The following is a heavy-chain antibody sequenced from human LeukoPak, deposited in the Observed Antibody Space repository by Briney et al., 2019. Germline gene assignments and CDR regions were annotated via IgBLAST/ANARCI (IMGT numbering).Heavy chain of an antibody. V-gene: IGHV3-74*01. J-gene: IGHJ4*02. Sequence: GGSLRLSCAASGFTFSNYWVHWVRQAPGKGLVWVSRINTDGRSISYADSVKGRFTISRDNAKNTLYLQMNSLRAEDTAVYYCAKDLGRYRNNYFDYWGQGTLVTVSS. CDR2: INTDGRSI. CDR1: GFTFSNYW. CDR3: AKDLGRYRNNYFDY. D-gene: IGHD1-26*01.